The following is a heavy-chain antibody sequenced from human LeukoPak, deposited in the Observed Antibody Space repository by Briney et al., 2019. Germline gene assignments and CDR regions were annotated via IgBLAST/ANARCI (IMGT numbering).Heavy chain of an antibody. CDR3: ARDISIAAGGDY. J-gene: IGHJ4*02. D-gene: IGHD6-13*01. V-gene: IGHV3-21*01. Sequence: GGSLGLSCAASGFXFSAYSMYWVRQAPGKGLEWVSSISSGSGYIYYADSVKGRFTISRDNAKNSLYLQMNSPRAEDTAVYYCARDISIAAGGDYWGQGTLVTVSS. CDR2: ISSGSGYI. CDR1: GFXFSAYS.